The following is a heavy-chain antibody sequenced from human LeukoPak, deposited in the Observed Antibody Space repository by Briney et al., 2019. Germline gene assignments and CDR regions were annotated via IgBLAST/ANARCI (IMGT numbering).Heavy chain of an antibody. CDR3: ARADIVVVPANLDY. D-gene: IGHD2-2*01. CDR2: INPNSGGT. V-gene: IGHV1-2*02. CDR1: GYTFTGYY. Sequence: ASVKVSCKASGYTFTGYYMHWVRQAPGPGLEWMGWINPNSGGTNYAQKFQGRVTMTRDTSISTAYMELSRLRSDDTAVYYCARADIVVVPANLDYWGQGTLVTVSS. J-gene: IGHJ4*02.